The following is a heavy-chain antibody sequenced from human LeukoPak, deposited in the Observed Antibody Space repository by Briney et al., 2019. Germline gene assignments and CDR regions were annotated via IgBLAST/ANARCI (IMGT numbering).Heavy chain of an antibody. CDR3: APEGYCSGGSCYSEWFDP. D-gene: IGHD2-15*01. V-gene: IGHV1-69-2*01. CDR2: VDPEDGET. Sequence: EASVKVSCKVSGYTFTDYYMHWVQQAPGKGLEWMGLVDPEDGETIYAEKFQGRVTITADTSTDTAYMELSSLRSEDTAVYYCAPEGYCSGGSCYSEWFDPWGQGTLVTVSS. CDR1: GYTFTDYY. J-gene: IGHJ5*02.